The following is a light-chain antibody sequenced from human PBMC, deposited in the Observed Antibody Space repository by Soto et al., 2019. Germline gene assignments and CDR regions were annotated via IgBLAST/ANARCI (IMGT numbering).Light chain of an antibody. J-gene: IGKJ5*01. CDR2: TAS. Sequence: IQLTQSPSSLSASIGDRVTITCRASQGISSYLAWYQQKPGKAPKLLIYTASTLQTGVPSRFSSSGSGTDFTLTISSLQPEDFATYYCQQLNDFPISFGQGTRLDIK. CDR1: QGISSY. V-gene: IGKV1-9*01. CDR3: QQLNDFPIS.